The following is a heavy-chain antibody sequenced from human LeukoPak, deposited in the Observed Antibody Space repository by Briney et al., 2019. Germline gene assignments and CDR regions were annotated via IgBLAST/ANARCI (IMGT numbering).Heavy chain of an antibody. Sequence: PGGSLRLSCAASGFPFSNYAIHWVRQAPGKGLEWLAVISYAGTNKYYADSVRGRFTISRDNSKNTVYLQMSSLRAEDTAVYYCARAITMIVVVNNRGVDQYYFDYWGQGTLVTVSS. CDR1: GFPFSNYA. CDR3: ARAITMIVVVNNRGVDQYYFDY. CDR2: ISYAGTNK. J-gene: IGHJ4*02. V-gene: IGHV3-30*04. D-gene: IGHD3-22*01.